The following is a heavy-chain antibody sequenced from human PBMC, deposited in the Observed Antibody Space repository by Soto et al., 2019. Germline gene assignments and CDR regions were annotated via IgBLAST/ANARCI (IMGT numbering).Heavy chain of an antibody. CDR1: GSTFSRYA. CDR2: LTWNGEVL. CDR3: VKDSESSGYLTHLDY. J-gene: IGHJ4*02. V-gene: IGHV3-9*01. D-gene: IGHD3-22*01. Sequence: EVQLLESGGGMVERGGSLRLSCAASGSTFSRYAIHWVRQTPGKGLEWVSGLTWNGEVLGYADSVKGRFTISRDNAKNYLYLEMNSLRPEDTALYYCVKDSESSGYLTHLDYWGQGTLVTVSS.